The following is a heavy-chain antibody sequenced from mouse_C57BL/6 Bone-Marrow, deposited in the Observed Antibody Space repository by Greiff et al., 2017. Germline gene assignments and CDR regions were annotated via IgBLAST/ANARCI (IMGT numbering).Heavy chain of an antibody. Sequence: QVQLKASGAELARPGASVKLSCKASGYTFTSYGISWVKQRTGQSLEWIGEISPCIGSTYYTEKFKGKATLTADKSSSTAYMALRSLTSEDAAVYFCARAGQSSRAYRGQGTLVTVSA. CDR2: ISPCIGST. J-gene: IGHJ3*01. CDR3: ARAGQSSRAY. CDR1: GYTFTSYG. D-gene: IGHD1-1*01. V-gene: IGHV1-81*01.